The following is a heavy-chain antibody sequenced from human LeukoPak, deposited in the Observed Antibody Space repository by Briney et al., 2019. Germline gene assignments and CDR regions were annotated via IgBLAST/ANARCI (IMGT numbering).Heavy chain of an antibody. Sequence: HPGGSLRLSCAASGFTFSSYAMSWVRQAPGKGLEWVSAISGSGGSTYYADSVKGRFTISRDNAKNSLYLQMNSLRAEDTAVYYCARDPSDYGDRLRDYWGQGTLVTVSS. D-gene: IGHD4-17*01. CDR2: ISGSGGST. J-gene: IGHJ4*02. CDR3: ARDPSDYGDRLRDY. V-gene: IGHV3-23*01. CDR1: GFTFSSYA.